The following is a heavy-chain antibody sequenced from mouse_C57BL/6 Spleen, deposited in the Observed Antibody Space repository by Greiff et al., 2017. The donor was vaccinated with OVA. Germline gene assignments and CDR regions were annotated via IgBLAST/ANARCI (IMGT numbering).Heavy chain of an antibody. CDR1: GFTFSDYG. V-gene: IGHV5-17*01. CDR3: ARREIYYGNFYYYAMDY. J-gene: IGHJ4*01. Sequence: EVQGVESGGGLVKPGGSLKLSCAASGFTFSDYGMHWVRQAPEKGLEWVAYISSGNGTIYYADTLKGRFTISRDNAKNTLFLQMTSLRSEDTAMYYCARREIYYGNFYYYAMDYWGQGTSVTVSS. CDR2: ISSGNGTI. D-gene: IGHD2-1*01.